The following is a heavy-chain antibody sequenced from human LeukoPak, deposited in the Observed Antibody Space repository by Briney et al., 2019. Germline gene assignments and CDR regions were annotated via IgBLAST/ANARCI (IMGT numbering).Heavy chain of an antibody. Sequence: GGSLRLSCAASGFTFSSYAMSWVRQAPGKGLEWVSAISGSGGSTYYADSVKGRFTISRDNSKNTLYLQMNSLRAEDTAVYYCAKEYHYPMCRGSGDSSGCVGLVDYWGQGTLVTVSS. V-gene: IGHV3-23*01. D-gene: IGHD3-22*01. CDR3: AKEYHYPMCRGSGDSSGCVGLVDY. CDR2: ISGSGGST. CDR1: GFTFSSYA. J-gene: IGHJ4*02.